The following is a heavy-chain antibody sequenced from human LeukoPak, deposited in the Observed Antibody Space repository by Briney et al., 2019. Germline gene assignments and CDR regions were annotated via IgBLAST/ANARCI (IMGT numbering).Heavy chain of an antibody. V-gene: IGHV3-23*01. Sequence: GGSLRLSCAASGFSFSSYAMSWVRQAPGKGLEWVSTITASGGSTYYAASVKGRFTISRDNSKNTLYLQINSLRAEDTALYYCAKLVLFSGTTGDLNYWGQGTLVTVSS. CDR2: ITASGGST. J-gene: IGHJ4*02. CDR3: AKLVLFSGTTGDLNY. CDR1: GFSFSSYA. D-gene: IGHD1-1*01.